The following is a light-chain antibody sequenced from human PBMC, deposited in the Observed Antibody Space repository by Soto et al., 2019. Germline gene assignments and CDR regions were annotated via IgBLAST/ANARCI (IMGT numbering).Light chain of an antibody. CDR1: QSVSTSY. V-gene: IGKV3-20*01. Sequence: IVLTLSPGTLSLSPGEGATLSCSASQSVSTSYLAWSQHKLGPAPTRLIYGASSRATGIPDRFSGSGSGTDFTLTISRLEPEDFAVYYCQQYGSMPRTFGQGTKVDI. J-gene: IGKJ1*01. CDR2: GAS. CDR3: QQYGSMPRT.